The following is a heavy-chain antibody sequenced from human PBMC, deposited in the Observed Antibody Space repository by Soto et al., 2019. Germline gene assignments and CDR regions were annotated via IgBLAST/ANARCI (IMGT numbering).Heavy chain of an antibody. CDR2: IYYSGST. CDR1: GGSISSGGYY. J-gene: IGHJ4*02. Sequence: SETLSLTCTVSGGSISSGGYYWSWIRQHPGKGLEWIGYIYYSGSTYYNPSLKSRVTISVDTSKNQFSLKLSSVTAADTAVYYCARVGYSYGPAPQPDYWGQGTLVTVSS. V-gene: IGHV4-31*03. D-gene: IGHD5-18*01. CDR3: ARVGYSYGPAPQPDY.